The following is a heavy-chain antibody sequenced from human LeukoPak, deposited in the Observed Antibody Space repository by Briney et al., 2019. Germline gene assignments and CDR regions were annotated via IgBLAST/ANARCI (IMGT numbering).Heavy chain of an antibody. CDR3: ARVEASGYDYGAFDY. V-gene: IGHV3-7*01. D-gene: IGHD5-12*01. J-gene: IGHJ4*02. CDR2: IKQDRSGK. Sequence: SGGSLRLSCAASGFIFSNYGIHWVRQAPGKGLELVANIKQDRSGKYYVDSVKGRFTISRDNAKNSLYLQMNSLRAEDTAVYYCARVEASGYDYGAFDYWGQGTLVTVSS. CDR1: GFIFSNYG.